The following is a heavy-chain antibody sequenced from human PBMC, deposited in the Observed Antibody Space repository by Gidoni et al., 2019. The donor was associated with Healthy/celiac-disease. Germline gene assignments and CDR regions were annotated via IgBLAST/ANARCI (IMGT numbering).Heavy chain of an antibody. V-gene: IGHV1-2*02. J-gene: IGHJ4*02. D-gene: IGHD3-16*02. CDR1: GYTFTGYY. CDR3: ARGGFMITFGGVIGPLCDY. CDR2: INPNSGGT. Sequence: QVQLVQSGAEVKKPGASVKVSCKASGYTFTGYYMPWVRQAPGQGLEWMGWINPNSGGTNYAQKFQGRVTMTRDTSISTAYMELSRLRSDDTAVYYCARGGFMITFGGVIGPLCDYWGQGTLVTVSS.